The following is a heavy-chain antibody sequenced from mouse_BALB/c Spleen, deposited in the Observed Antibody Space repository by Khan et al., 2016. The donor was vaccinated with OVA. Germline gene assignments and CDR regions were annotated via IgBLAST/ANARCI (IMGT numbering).Heavy chain of an antibody. Sequence: VQLQQSGAELVKPGASVKLSCTASGFNIKDTYMHWVKQRPEQGLEWIGRIDPANGNTKYDPKFQGKATITADTSSNTAYLQLSSLTSEDTAVYYVTRYYGSSYWYFDVWGAGTTVTVSS. CDR1: GFNIKDTY. J-gene: IGHJ1*01. CDR3: TRYYGSSYWYFDV. V-gene: IGHV14-3*02. D-gene: IGHD1-1*01. CDR2: IDPANGNT.